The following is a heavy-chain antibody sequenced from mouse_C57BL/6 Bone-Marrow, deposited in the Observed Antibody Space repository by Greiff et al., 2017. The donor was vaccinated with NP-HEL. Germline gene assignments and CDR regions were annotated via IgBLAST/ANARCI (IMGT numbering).Heavy chain of an antibody. Sequence: VQLQQSGPVLVKPGASVKMSCKASGYTFTDYYMNWVKQSHGKSLEWIGVINPYNGGTSYNQKFKGKATLTVDKSSSTAYMELNSLTSEDSAVYYCARRGPLGLLRWYFDVWGTGTTVTVSS. CDR3: ARRGPLGLLRWYFDV. V-gene: IGHV1-19*01. CDR2: INPYNGGT. CDR1: GYTFTDYY. D-gene: IGHD1-1*01. J-gene: IGHJ1*03.